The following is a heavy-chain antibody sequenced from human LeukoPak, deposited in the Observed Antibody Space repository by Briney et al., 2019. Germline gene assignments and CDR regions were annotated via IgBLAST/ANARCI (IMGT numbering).Heavy chain of an antibody. D-gene: IGHD6-19*01. Sequence: GRSLRLSCAASGFTFSSYGMHWVRQAPGKGLEWVAVISYDGSNKYYADSVKGRFTISRDNSKNTLYLQMNSLRAEDTAVYYCAKVAVAGTFNNWFDPWGQGTLVTVSS. CDR1: GFTFSSYG. CDR3: AKVAVAGTFNNWFDP. CDR2: ISYDGSNK. V-gene: IGHV3-30*18. J-gene: IGHJ5*02.